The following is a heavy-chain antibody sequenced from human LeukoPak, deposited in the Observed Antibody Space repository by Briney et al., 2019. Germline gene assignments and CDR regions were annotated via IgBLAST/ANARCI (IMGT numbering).Heavy chain of an antibody. CDR2: INSAGGST. J-gene: IGHJ6*03. CDR3: ARDLGYGSHYYYLDV. CDR1: GFTFGTHW. Sequence: PGGSLRLSCAASGFTFGTHWMHWVRQAPGKGLVWVSRINSAGGSTTYADSVKGRFTSSRDNAKNTLYLQMNSLTVEDTAVYYCARDLGYGSHYYYLDVWGTGTTVTVSS. D-gene: IGHD5-12*01. V-gene: IGHV3-74*01.